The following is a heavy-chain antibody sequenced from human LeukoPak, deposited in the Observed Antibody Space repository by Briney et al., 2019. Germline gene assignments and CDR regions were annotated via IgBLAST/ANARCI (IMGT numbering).Heavy chain of an antibody. Sequence: PSETLSLTCAVYGGSFSGYYWSWIRQPPGKGLEWIGEINHSGSTNYNPSLKSRVTISVDTSKNQFSLKLSSVTAADTAVYYCARPQETLRSYWYFDLWGRGTLVTVSS. CDR3: ARPQETLRSYWYFDL. J-gene: IGHJ2*01. CDR2: INHSGST. CDR1: GGSFSGYY. V-gene: IGHV4-34*01.